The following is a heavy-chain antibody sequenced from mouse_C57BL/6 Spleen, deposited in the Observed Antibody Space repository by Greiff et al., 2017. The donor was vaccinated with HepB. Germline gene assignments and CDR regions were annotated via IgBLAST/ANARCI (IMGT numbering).Heavy chain of an antibody. CDR3: ARSSLWYFDV. CDR1: GYTFTDYY. J-gene: IGHJ1*03. CDR2: INPNNGGT. V-gene: IGHV1-26*01. Sequence: VQLQQSGPELVKPGASVKISCKASGYTFTDYYMNWVKQSHGKSLEWIGDINPNNGGTSYNQKFKGKATLTVDKSSSTAYMELRRLTSEDSAVYYCARSSLWYFDVWGTGTTVTVSS.